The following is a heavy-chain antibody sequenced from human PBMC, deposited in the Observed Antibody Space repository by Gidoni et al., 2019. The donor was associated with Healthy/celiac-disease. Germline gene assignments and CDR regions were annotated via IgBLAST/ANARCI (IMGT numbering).Heavy chain of an antibody. Sequence: EVQLVESGGGLVQAGRSLRLSCAASGFTFDDYAMHWVRQAPGKGLGWVSGISWNSGSIGYADSVKGRFTISRDNAKNSLYLQMNSLRAEDTALYYCAKGQVVPAAFDYWGQGTLVTVSS. V-gene: IGHV3-9*01. J-gene: IGHJ4*02. CDR2: ISWNSGSI. CDR1: GFTFDDYA. CDR3: AKGQVVPAAFDY. D-gene: IGHD2-2*01.